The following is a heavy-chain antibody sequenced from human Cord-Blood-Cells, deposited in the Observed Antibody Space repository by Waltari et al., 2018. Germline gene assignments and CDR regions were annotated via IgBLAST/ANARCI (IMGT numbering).Heavy chain of an antibody. V-gene: IGHV3-30*18. J-gene: IGHJ4*02. CDR1: GFTFSSYG. Sequence: QVQLVESGGGVVQPGRSLRLSCAASGFTFSSYGMHWVRQAPGKGLGWVAFISYDGSNKYYADSVKGRFTISRDNSKNTLYLQMNSLRAEDTAVYYCAKVLSSSWYGDYWGQGTLVTVSS. D-gene: IGHD6-13*01. CDR3: AKVLSSSWYGDY. CDR2: ISYDGSNK.